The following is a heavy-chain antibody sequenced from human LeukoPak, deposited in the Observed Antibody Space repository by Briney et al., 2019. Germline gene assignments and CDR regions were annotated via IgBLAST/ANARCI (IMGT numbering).Heavy chain of an antibody. CDR1: GGTFTSYA. V-gene: IGHV1-69*04. J-gene: IGHJ4*02. D-gene: IGHD5-24*01. CDR3: AREQEMATMPFDY. Sequence: ASVTVSCKASGGTFTSYAISWVRQAPGQGLEWMGRIIPILGIANYAQKFQGRVTITADKSTSTAYMELSSLRSEDTAVYYCAREQEMATMPFDYWGQGTLVTVSS. CDR2: IIPILGIA.